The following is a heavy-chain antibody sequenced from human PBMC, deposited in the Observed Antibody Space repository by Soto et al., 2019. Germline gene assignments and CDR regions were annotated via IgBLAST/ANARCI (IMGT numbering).Heavy chain of an antibody. D-gene: IGHD3-16*02. V-gene: IGHV5-10-1*01. CDR1: GYSFTSYW. Sequence: GESLKIYCKGSGYSFTSYWISWVRQMPGKGLEWMGRIDPSDYYTNYSPSFQGQVTISADKSISTAYLQWSSLKVWDTAMYYCAYPNYVWGWYRYKRSYPYYYGMDVWGQGTTVTASS. CDR2: IDPSDYYT. CDR3: AYPNYVWGWYRYKRSYPYYYGMDV. J-gene: IGHJ6*02.